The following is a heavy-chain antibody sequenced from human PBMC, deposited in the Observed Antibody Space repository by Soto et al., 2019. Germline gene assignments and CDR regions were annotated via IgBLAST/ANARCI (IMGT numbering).Heavy chain of an antibody. J-gene: IGHJ3*02. CDR3: ARVKAQILSSGWYGGDDI. CDR2: IRDSGHTT. V-gene: IGHV3-23*01. CDR1: GFTFSTYS. Sequence: EVQLLESGGGLVQPGGFLRLSCAASGFTFSTYSMTWVRQAPGKGLEWVSTIRDSGHTTHYADSVRGRFAISRDNSKNTLFLQMNSLRAEDTAVYYCARVKAQILSSGWYGGDDIWGQGTMVTVSS. D-gene: IGHD6-19*01.